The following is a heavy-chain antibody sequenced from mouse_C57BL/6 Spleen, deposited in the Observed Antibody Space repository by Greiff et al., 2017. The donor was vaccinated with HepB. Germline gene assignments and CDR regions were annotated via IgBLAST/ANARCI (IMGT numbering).Heavy chain of an antibody. D-gene: IGHD2-5*01. CDR2: IYPRSGNT. J-gene: IGHJ2*01. CDR3: AREDYYSNPYYFDY. V-gene: IGHV1-81*01. CDR1: GYTFTSYG. Sequence: VQLQQSGAELARPGASVKLSCKASGYTFTSYGISWVKQRTGQGLEWIGEIYPRSGNTYYNEKFKGKATLTADKSSSTAYMELRSLTSEDSAVYFCAREDYYSNPYYFDYWGQGTTLTVSS.